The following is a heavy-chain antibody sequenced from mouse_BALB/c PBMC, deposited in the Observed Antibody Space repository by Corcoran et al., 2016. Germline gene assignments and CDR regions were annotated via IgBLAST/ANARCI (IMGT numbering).Heavy chain of an antibody. Sequence: EVQLQQSGAELVKPGASVKLSCTASGFNIKDPYMHWVKQRPEQGLEWIGRIDPANGNTKYDPKFQGKATITADTSSNTAYLQLSSLTSEDTAVYYCARGNYAMDYWGQGTSVTVSS. CDR3: ARGNYAMDY. J-gene: IGHJ4*01. CDR1: GFNIKDPY. CDR2: IDPANGNT. V-gene: IGHV14-3*02.